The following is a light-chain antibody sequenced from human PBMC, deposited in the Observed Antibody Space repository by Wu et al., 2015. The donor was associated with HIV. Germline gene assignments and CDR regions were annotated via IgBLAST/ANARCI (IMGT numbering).Light chain of an antibody. CDR3: HQYGGSPPFT. J-gene: IGKJ3*01. V-gene: IGKV3-20*01. Sequence: EIVLTQSPGTLSLSPGERATLSCRASQSVSISFLAWYQQKPGHPPRLLIYAASRRATGIPDRFSGSGSGTDFSLTISRLEPEDFAVYYCHQYGGSPPFTFGPGTKVDIK. CDR1: QSVSISF. CDR2: AAS.